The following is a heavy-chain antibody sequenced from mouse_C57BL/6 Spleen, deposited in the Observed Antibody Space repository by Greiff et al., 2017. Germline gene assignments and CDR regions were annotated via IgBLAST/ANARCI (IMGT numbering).Heavy chain of an antibody. J-gene: IGHJ3*01. D-gene: IGHD1-1*01. CDR1: GYTFTSYW. CDR2: IDPSDSYT. CDR3: DLYYGSSSAWFAY. V-gene: IGHV1-69*01. Sequence: QVQLQQPGAELVMPGASVKLSCKASGYTFTSYWMHWVKQRPGQGLEWIGEIDPSDSYTNYNQQFKGKSTLTVDKSSSTAYMQLSSLTSEDSAVYYGDLYYGSSSAWFAYWGQGTLVTVSA.